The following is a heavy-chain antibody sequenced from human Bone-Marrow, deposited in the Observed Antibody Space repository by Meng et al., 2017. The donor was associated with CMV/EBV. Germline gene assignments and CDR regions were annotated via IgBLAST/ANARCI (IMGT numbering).Heavy chain of an antibody. D-gene: IGHD2-15*01. CDR2: IYYSGST. Sequence: SETLSLTCTVSGGSVSSGSYYWSWIRQPPGKGLEWIGYIYYSGSTNYNPSLKSRVTISVDTSKNQFSLKLSSVTAADTAVYYCARVASEKGAAGLMDVWGQGTTVTVSS. CDR3: ARVASEKGAAGLMDV. J-gene: IGHJ6*02. CDR1: GGSVSSGSYY. V-gene: IGHV4-61*01.